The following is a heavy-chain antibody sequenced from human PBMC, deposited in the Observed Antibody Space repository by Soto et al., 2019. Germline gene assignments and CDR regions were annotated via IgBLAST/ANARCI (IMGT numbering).Heavy chain of an antibody. CDR3: ARMATFGSLNWFDP. D-gene: IGHD3-16*01. CDR2: MNPGSGDT. V-gene: IGHV1-8*01. Sequence: ASGKVSCKASGYSFTNNDVTWVRQATGQGLEWMGWMNPGSGDTGYAQKFQGRVTMTRDISIATAYMELSSLRSDDTAIYYCARMATFGSLNWFDPWGQGTLVTVYS. J-gene: IGHJ5*02. CDR1: GYSFTNND.